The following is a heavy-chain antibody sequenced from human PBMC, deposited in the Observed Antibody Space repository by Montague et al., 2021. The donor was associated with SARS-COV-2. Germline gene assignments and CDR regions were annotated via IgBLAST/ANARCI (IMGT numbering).Heavy chain of an antibody. J-gene: IGHJ6*02. CDR1: GGSISSSNW. CDR2: IYHSGST. Sequence: SETLSLTRAVSGGSISSSNWWSWVRQPPGKGLEWIGGIYHSGSTNYNPSLKSRVTISVDKSKNQFSLKLSSVTAADTAVYYCARDRRSWFPPYYYGMDVWGQGTTVTVSS. CDR3: ARDRRSWFPPYYYGMDV. V-gene: IGHV4-4*02. D-gene: IGHD6-13*01.